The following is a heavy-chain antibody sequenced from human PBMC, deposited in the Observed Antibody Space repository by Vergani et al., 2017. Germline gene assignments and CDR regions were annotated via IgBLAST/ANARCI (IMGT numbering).Heavy chain of an antibody. V-gene: IGHV3-48*03. CDR2: ISSSGSTI. Sequence: EVQLVESGGGLVQPGGSLRLSCAASGFTFSSYEMNWVRQAPGKGLEWVSYISSSGSTIYYADSVKGRFTISIDNDKNTLYLQMTSLRAEDPDVYYCEKDLAQWLVRSAVDYWGQGTLVTGSS. D-gene: IGHD6-19*01. J-gene: IGHJ4*02. CDR1: GFTFSSYE. CDR3: EKDLAQWLVRSAVDY.